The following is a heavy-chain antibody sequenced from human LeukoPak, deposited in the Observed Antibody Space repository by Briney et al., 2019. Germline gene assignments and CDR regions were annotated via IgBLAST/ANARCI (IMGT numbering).Heavy chain of an antibody. CDR2: IKSKAYGGTT. CDR3: TESYWAYCSSGSCSESDYYYYGMDV. V-gene: IGHV3-49*03. D-gene: IGHD2-2*01. CDR1: GFNFGDYA. J-gene: IGHJ6*02. Sequence: GGSLRLSCTASGFNFGDYAMTWFRQAPGKGLEWVGSIKSKAYGGTTEYAASVKGRFTISRDDSKSIAYLQMNSLKTEDTAVYYCTESYWAYCSSGSCSESDYYYYGMDVWGQGTTVTVSS.